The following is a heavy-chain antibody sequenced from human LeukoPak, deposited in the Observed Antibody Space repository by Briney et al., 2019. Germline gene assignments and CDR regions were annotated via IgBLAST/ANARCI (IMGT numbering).Heavy chain of an antibody. D-gene: IGHD3-10*01. CDR3: ATAKGTEVYYYGSGIYGMDV. CDR2: IIPILGIA. CDR1: GGTFSSYA. J-gene: IGHJ6*02. V-gene: IGHV1-69*04. Sequence: GASVKVSCKASGGTFSSYAISWVRQAPGQGLEWMGRIIPILGIANYAQKFQGRVTITADKSTSTAYMELSSLRSEDTAVYYCATAKGTEVYYYGSGIYGMDVWGQGTTVTVSS.